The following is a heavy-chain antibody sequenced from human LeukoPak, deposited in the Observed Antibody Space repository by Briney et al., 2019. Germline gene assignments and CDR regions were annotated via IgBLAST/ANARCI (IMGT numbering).Heavy chain of an antibody. D-gene: IGHD2-21*02. J-gene: IGHJ3*02. CDR1: GYTFTGYY. CDR3: ATLSVTDAFDI. V-gene: IGHV1-2*06. CDR2: INPNSGGT. Sequence: ASVKVSCKASGYTFTGYYMHWVRQAPGQGLEWMGRINPNSGGTNYAQKLQGRVTMTTYTSTSTAYMELRSLRSDDTAVYYCATLSVTDAFDIWGQGTMVTVSS.